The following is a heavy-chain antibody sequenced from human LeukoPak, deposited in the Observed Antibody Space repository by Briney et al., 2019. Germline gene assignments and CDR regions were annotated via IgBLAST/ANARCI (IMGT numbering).Heavy chain of an antibody. V-gene: IGHV3-30-3*01. CDR3: ARDKAYGGNPPTFDY. J-gene: IGHJ4*02. CDR1: GFTFSSYA. D-gene: IGHD4-23*01. Sequence: GGFLRLSCAASGFTFSSYAMHWVRQAPGKGLEWVAVISYDGSNKYYADSVKGRFTISRDNSKNTLYLQMNSLRAEDSAVYYCARDKAYGGNPPTFDYWGQGTLVTVSS. CDR2: ISYDGSNK.